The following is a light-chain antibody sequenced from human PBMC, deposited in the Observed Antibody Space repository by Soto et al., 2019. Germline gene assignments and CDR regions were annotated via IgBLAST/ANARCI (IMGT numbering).Light chain of an antibody. CDR2: YDN. CDR3: AAWDDSLNGRV. J-gene: IGLJ1*01. V-gene: IGLV1-44*01. Sequence: QSVLTQPPSASGTPGQRVTISCSGTTSNIGSNTVNWYQQLPGTAPHLLIYYDNLRPSGVPDRISCSKSGTSASLAISGLQSDEEADYYCAAWDDSLNGRVFGTGTKVTVL. CDR1: TSNIGSNT.